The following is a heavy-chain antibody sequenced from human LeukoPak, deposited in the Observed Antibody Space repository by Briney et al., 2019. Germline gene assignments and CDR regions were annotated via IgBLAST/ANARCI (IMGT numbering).Heavy chain of an antibody. V-gene: IGHV3-30*03. Sequence: PGGSLRLSCAASGFTFSSYGMHWVRQAPGKGLEWVAVISYDGSNKYYADSVKGRFTISRDNSKNTLYLQMNSLRAEDTAVYYCARGGPRYYFDYWGQGTLVTVSS. CDR3: ARGGPRYYFDY. CDR1: GFTFSSYG. CDR2: ISYDGSNK. J-gene: IGHJ4*02.